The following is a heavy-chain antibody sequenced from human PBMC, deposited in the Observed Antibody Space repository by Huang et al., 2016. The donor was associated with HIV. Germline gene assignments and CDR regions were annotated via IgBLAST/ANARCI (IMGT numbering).Heavy chain of an antibody. J-gene: IGHJ4*02. Sequence: EVQLVESGGGFVQPGRSLRLSCAASGFTFDDAAMHWVRQSPGKGLEWVSGIRWDSYTTDYADSVKGRFTISRDNANNSVSLQMNSLKAEDTALYYCTKDRMAVVVSATRPNSFDYWGQGILVTVSS. D-gene: IGHD2-15*01. CDR2: IRWDSYTT. CDR3: TKDRMAVVVSATRPNSFDY. V-gene: IGHV3-9*01. CDR1: GFTFDDAA.